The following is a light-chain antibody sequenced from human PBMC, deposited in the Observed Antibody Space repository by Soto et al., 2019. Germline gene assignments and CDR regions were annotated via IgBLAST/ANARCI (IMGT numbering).Light chain of an antibody. CDR3: QQYHSYWT. J-gene: IGKJ1*01. V-gene: IGKV1-5*01. CDR2: DAS. CDR1: QDISNY. Sequence: DIQMTQSPSSLSACVGDRVIITCRASQDISNYLNWYQQKPGKAPKLLIYDASSLESGVPQRFSGSGSGTEFTLTISSLQTDDFSTYYCQQYHSYWTFGQGTKVDIK.